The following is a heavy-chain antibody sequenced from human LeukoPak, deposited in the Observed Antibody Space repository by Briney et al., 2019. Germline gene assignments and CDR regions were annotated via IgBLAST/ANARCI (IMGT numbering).Heavy chain of an antibody. D-gene: IGHD6-19*01. Sequence: SGTLSLTCTVSGGSISSYYWSWIRQPAGKGLEWIGRIYTSGSTNYNPSLKSRVTMSVDTSKNQFSLKLSSVTAADTAVYYCAGGVGIAVADPNWFDPWGQGTLVTVSS. CDR2: IYTSGST. J-gene: IGHJ5*02. V-gene: IGHV4-4*07. CDR1: GGSISSYY. CDR3: AGGVGIAVADPNWFDP.